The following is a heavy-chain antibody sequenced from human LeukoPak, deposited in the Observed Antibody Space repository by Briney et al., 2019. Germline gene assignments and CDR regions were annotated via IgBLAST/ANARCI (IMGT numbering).Heavy chain of an antibody. J-gene: IGHJ4*02. CDR3: AKDFNSGNYYTVDY. V-gene: IGHV3-23*01. CDR1: GFTFSSYG. CDR2: ISISGNT. D-gene: IGHD1-26*01. Sequence: GGSLRLSCAASGFTFSSYGMSWVRQAPGKGLEWVSAISISGNTFYADSVKGRSTISRDNSKNSLYLQMNSLRAEDTAVYYCAKDFNSGNYYTVDYWGQGTLVTVSS.